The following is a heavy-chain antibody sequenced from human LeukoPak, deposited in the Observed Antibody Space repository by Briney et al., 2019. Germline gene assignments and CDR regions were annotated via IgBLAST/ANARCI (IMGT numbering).Heavy chain of an antibody. CDR2: IYYSGST. D-gene: IGHD3-10*01. J-gene: IGHJ4*02. CDR3: ARGQVRGSGRPTHFDY. CDR1: GGSISSSSYY. V-gene: IGHV4-39*01. Sequence: SETLSLTCTVSGGSISSSSYYWGWIRQPPGKGLKWIGSIYYSGSTYYNPSLKSRVTISVDTSKNQFSLKLSSVTAADTAVYYCARGQVRGSGRPTHFDYWGQGTLVTVSS.